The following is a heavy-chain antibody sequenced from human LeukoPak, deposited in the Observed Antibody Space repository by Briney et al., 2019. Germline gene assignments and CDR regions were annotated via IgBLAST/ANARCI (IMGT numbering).Heavy chain of an antibody. V-gene: IGHV3-48*02. Sequence: PGGSLGLSCAASGFTFSSYSMNWVRQAPGKGLEWVSHITASGTAMLYADSVKGRFTISRDNAKNSLYLQMNSLRDEDTAVYYCASSGSYRFDYWGQGTLVTVSS. CDR2: ITASGTAM. D-gene: IGHD1-26*01. CDR1: GFTFSSYS. CDR3: ASSGSYRFDY. J-gene: IGHJ4*02.